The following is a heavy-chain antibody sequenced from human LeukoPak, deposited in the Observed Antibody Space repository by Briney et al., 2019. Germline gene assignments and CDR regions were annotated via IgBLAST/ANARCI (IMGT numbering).Heavy chain of an antibody. CDR2: ISGSGGST. D-gene: IGHD1-26*01. CDR3: AKDRGGSYFFDY. CDR1: GFTFSSYA. Sequence: PGGSLRLSCAASGFTFSSYAMSWVRQAPGKGLEWVSGISGSGGSTYYADSVKGRFTISRDNSKNTLYLQMNSLRAEDTAVYYCAKDRGGSYFFDYWGQGTLVTVSS. J-gene: IGHJ4*02. V-gene: IGHV3-23*01.